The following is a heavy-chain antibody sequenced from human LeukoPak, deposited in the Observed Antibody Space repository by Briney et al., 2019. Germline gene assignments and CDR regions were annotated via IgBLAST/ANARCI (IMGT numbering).Heavy chain of an antibody. D-gene: IGHD3-22*01. CDR2: IYYSGST. Sequence: PSETLSLTCAVYGGSFSGYYWSWIRQPPGKGLEWIGYIYYSGSTNYNPSLKSRVTISVDTSKNQFSLKLSSVTAADTAVYYCARAKRMGYYYDSSGLIDYWGQGTLVTVSS. CDR1: GGSFSGYY. J-gene: IGHJ4*02. CDR3: ARAKRMGYYYDSSGLIDY. V-gene: IGHV4-59*01.